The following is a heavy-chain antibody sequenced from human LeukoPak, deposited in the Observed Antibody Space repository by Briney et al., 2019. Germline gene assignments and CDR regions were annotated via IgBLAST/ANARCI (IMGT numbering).Heavy chain of an antibody. CDR1: GGSISTSNYY. Sequence: SETLSLTCTVSGGSISTSNYYWGWIRQPPGKGLEWIGNIFYSGSTYYNPSLKSRVTISVDTSKNQFSLKLSSVTAADTAVYYCARPSNYYDSSGLGPVRYWGQGTLVTVSS. CDR2: IFYSGST. J-gene: IGHJ4*02. D-gene: IGHD3-22*01. V-gene: IGHV4-39*07. CDR3: ARPSNYYDSSGLGPVRY.